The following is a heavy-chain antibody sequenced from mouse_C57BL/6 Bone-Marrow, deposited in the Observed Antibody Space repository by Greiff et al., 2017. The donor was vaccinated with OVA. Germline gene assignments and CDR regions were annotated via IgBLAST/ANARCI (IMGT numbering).Heavy chain of an antibody. V-gene: IGHV1-81*01. Sequence: QVQLQQSGAELARPGASVKLSCKASGYTFTSYGISWVKQRTGQGLEWIGEIYPRSGNTYYNEKFKGKATLTADKSSSTAYMELRSLTSEDSAVYFCAILLQGFAYWGQGTLVTVSA. D-gene: IGHD2-14*01. CDR2: IYPRSGNT. CDR3: AILLQGFAY. J-gene: IGHJ3*01. CDR1: GYTFTSYG.